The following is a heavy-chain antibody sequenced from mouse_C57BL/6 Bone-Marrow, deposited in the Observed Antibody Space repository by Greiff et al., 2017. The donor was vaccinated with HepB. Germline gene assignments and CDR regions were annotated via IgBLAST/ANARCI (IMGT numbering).Heavy chain of an antibody. CDR2: IDPSDSYT. J-gene: IGHJ3*01. Sequence: VQLVESGAELVMPGASVKLSCKASGYTFTSYWMHWVKQRPGQGLEWIGEIDPSDSYTNYNQKFKGKSTLTVDKSSSTAYMQLSSLTSEDSAVYYCARGWSAYWGQGTLVTVSA. D-gene: IGHD2-3*01. CDR1: GYTFTSYW. V-gene: IGHV1-69*01. CDR3: ARGWSAY.